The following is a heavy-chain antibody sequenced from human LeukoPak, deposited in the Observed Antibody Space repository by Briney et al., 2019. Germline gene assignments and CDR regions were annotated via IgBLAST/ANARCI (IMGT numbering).Heavy chain of an antibody. CDR2: ISWNSGSI. CDR3: AKALGVHYYDSSGYYYS. Sequence: PGGSLRLSCAASGFTFDDYAMHWVRQAPGKGLGWVSGISWNSGSIGYADSVKGRFTISRDNAKNSLYLQMNSLRAEDTALYYCAKALGVHYYDSSGYYYSWGQGTLVTVSS. V-gene: IGHV3-9*01. D-gene: IGHD3-22*01. J-gene: IGHJ4*02. CDR1: GFTFDDYA.